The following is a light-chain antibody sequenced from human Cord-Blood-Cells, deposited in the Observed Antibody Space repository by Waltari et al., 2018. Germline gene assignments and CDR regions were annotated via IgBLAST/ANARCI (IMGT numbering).Light chain of an antibody. J-gene: IGLJ2*01. V-gene: IGLV2-14*01. CDR3: SSYTSSSTLV. CDR1: SSDVGGYNY. CDR2: DVS. Sequence: QSALTQPASVSGSPGQSITISCTGTSSDVGGYNYVSRYQQHPGKAPKLMIYDVSKRPSGVSNRFAGSKSGNTASLPISGLQAEDEADYYCSSYTSSSTLVFGGGTKLTVL.